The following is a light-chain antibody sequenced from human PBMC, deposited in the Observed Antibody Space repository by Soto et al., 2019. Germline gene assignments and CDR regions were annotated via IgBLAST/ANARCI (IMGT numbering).Light chain of an antibody. CDR2: GAS. CDR1: QSISSSY. V-gene: IGKV3-20*01. J-gene: IGKJ2*01. Sequence: EIVLTQSPGTLSLSPGERATLACRASQSISSSYLPWYQQKPSQAPRLLIYGASNRATGIPDRFSRSGSGRAYTVTSSSLATNGLAVYDWHGFDSPRYTFGLGTKLEIE. CDR3: HGFDSPRYT.